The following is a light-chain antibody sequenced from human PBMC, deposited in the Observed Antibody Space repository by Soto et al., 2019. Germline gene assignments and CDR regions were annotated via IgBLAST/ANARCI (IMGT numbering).Light chain of an antibody. J-gene: IGKJ1*01. CDR2: GAS. V-gene: IGKV3-20*01. CDR3: QQYGSSPGRT. CDR1: QSVSSSY. Sequence: EIVLTQSPGTLSLSPGERATLSCRASQSVSSSYLAWYQQKPGQAPRLLIYGASSRATGIPDRFSGSGSGTDFTLTISRLEPEEFAVYYCQQYGSSPGRTFGQGTKVDIK.